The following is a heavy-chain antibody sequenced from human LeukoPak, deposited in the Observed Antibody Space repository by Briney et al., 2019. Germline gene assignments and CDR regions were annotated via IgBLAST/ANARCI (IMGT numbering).Heavy chain of an antibody. D-gene: IGHD2-2*01. Sequence: ASVKVSCKASEYTFTGYYMHWVRQAPGQGLEWMGWINPNSGGTNYAQKFQGRVTMTRDTSISTAYMELSRLRSDDTAVYYCARAESYCSSTSCLRFDYWGQGTLVTVSS. CDR3: ARAESYCSSTSCLRFDY. CDR2: INPNSGGT. CDR1: EYTFTGYY. V-gene: IGHV1-2*02. J-gene: IGHJ4*02.